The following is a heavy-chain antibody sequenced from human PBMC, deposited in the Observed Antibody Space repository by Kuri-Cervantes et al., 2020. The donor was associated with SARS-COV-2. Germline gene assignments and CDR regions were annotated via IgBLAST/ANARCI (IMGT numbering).Heavy chain of an antibody. Sequence: SETLSLTCAVSGGSISSSNWWSWVRQPPGKGLEWIGEIYHSGSTNYNPSLKSRVTISVDKSKNQFSLKLSSVTAADTAVYYCARGPYQPLNDASFDPWGQGTLVTVSS. CDR1: GGSISSSNW. D-gene: IGHD2-2*01. V-gene: IGHV4-4*02. CDR2: IYHSGST. J-gene: IGHJ5*02. CDR3: ARGPYQPLNDASFDP.